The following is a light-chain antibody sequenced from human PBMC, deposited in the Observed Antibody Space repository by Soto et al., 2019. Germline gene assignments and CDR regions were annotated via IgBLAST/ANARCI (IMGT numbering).Light chain of an antibody. CDR1: QRISNW. CDR2: KAS. CDR3: QQYDSYLYT. Sequence: DIQMTQSPSTLSASVGDRVTITCRASQRISNWLAWYQQKPGKAPKLLIYKASALESGVPSRFSGSGFGTEFTLTISSLQPDDVATYYCQQYDSYLYTFGQGTKLEIK. V-gene: IGKV1-5*03. J-gene: IGKJ2*01.